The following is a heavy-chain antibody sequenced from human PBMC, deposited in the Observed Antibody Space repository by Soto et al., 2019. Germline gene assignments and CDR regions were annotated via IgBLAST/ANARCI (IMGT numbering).Heavy chain of an antibody. CDR1: GFTFSSYA. V-gene: IGHV3-23*01. CDR3: AKDRTLYCETTFDY. D-gene: IGHD3-22*01. Sequence: EVQLLESGGGLVQPGGSLRLSCVASGFTFSSYAMSWVRQAPGKGLEWVSSISGSGGTTYYADSVKGRFTISRDDSKNTLYLQMNSLRAEDTAVYYCAKDRTLYCETTFDYWGQGTLVIVS. CDR2: ISGSGGTT. J-gene: IGHJ4*02.